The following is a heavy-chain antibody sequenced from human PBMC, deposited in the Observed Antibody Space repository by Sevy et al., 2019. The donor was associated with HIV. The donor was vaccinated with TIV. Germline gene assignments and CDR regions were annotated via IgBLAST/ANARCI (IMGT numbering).Heavy chain of an antibody. CDR2: IGSSSSTI. CDR3: ARAWSGPYGMDV. Sequence: GGSLRLSCAAPGFTFSSYGMNWVRQAPGKGLEWVSFIGSSSSTIYYAASVKGRFTISTGNAKRSLYLQMNSLRDEDTAVYYCARAWSGPYGMDVWGQGTTVTVSS. J-gene: IGHJ6*02. CDR1: GFTFSSYG. V-gene: IGHV3-48*02. D-gene: IGHD3-3*01.